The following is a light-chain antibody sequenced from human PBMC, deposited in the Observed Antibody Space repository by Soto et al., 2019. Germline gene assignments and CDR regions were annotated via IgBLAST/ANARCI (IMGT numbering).Light chain of an antibody. CDR2: DAS. Sequence: TQSPGTLSLSPCDRGTLSCRAIQIVRSNSLAWYQQKPGQPPRLLIYDASTRATGIPARFSGSGSGTEFTLTISSLQSEDFAVYYCQQYNNWPWTFGQGTKVDIK. CDR1: QIVRSN. CDR3: QQYNNWPWT. J-gene: IGKJ1*01. V-gene: IGKV3-15*01.